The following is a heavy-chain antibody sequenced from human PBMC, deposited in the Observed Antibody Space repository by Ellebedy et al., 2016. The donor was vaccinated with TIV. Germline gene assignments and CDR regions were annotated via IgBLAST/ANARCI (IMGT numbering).Heavy chain of an antibody. CDR1: GITVSNVW. J-gene: IGHJ4*02. V-gene: IGHV3-15*01. D-gene: IGHD3-3*01. CDR3: ANEWTWTFDR. Sequence: PGGSLRLSCAASGITVSNVWMSRFRQVPGKGLEWVGRIKSKSAGGAIEYAAPVKGRFTVSRDDSKNTVYLQMNNLETEDTAVYFCANEWTWTFDRWGQGALVTVSS. CDR2: IKSKSAGGAI.